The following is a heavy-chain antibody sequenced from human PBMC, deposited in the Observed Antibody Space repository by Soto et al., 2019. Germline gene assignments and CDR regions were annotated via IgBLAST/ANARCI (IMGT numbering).Heavy chain of an antibody. CDR2: INHSGST. Sequence: SETLSLTCAVYGGSFSGYYWSWIRQPPGKGLEWIGEINHSGSTNYNPSLKSRVTISVDTSKNQFSLKLSSVTAADTAVYYCAIVVVPYYFDYWGQGTLVT. J-gene: IGHJ4*02. CDR1: GGSFSGYY. D-gene: IGHD3-22*01. V-gene: IGHV4-34*01. CDR3: AIVVVPYYFDY.